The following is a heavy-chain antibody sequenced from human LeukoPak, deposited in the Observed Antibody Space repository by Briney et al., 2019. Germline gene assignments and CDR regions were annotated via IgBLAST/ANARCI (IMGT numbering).Heavy chain of an antibody. V-gene: IGHV1-69*04. Sequence: SVKVSCKASGGTFISYAISWVRQAPGQGLEWMGRIIPILGIANFAQKFQGRVTITADKSTSTAYMELSSLRSEDTAVYYCARNSIQYSSGWYDGGYWGQGTLVTVSS. J-gene: IGHJ4*02. CDR1: GGTFISYA. D-gene: IGHD6-19*01. CDR3: ARNSIQYSSGWYDGGY. CDR2: IIPILGIA.